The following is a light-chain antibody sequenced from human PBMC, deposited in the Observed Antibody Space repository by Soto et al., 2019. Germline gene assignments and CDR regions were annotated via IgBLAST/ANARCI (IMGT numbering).Light chain of an antibody. CDR2: DVS. Sequence: ALTQPASVSGSPGQSITISCTGTSSDVGGYNYVSWYQQHPGKGPKLLIYDVSYRPSGVSNRFSGSKSGNTASLTISGLQAEDEADYYCTSYSSSSTLVVFGGGTKLTVL. J-gene: IGLJ2*01. V-gene: IGLV2-14*01. CDR3: TSYSSSSTLVV. CDR1: SSDVGGYNY.